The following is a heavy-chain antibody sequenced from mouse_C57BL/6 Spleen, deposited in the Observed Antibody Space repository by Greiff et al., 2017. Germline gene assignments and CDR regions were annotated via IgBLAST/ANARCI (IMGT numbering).Heavy chain of an antibody. CDR3: TRSWDGGY. CDR2: IDPETGGT. CDR1: GYTFTDYE. D-gene: IGHD4-1*01. J-gene: IGHJ2*01. V-gene: IGHV1-15*01. Sequence: VKLMESGAELVRPGASVTLSCKASGYTFTDYEMHWVKQTPVHGLEWIGAIDPETGGTAYNQKFKGKAILTADKSSSTAYMELRSLTSEDSAVYYCTRSWDGGYWGQGTTLTVSS.